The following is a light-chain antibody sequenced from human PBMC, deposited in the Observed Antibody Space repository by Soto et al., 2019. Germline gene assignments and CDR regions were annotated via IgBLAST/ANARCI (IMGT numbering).Light chain of an antibody. V-gene: IGKV1-39*01. CDR2: VAS. J-gene: IGKJ3*01. CDR1: QRISDN. Sequence: DIQLTQSPSSLSASVGDRVTITCRTSQRISDNLHWYQQKPGKAPNLLIYVASNLQNGVPSRFRGGGSGTEFPLTISSLQPEDFAPSFCPLSYGSSFTFGPGTRVDVK. CDR3: PLSYGSSFT.